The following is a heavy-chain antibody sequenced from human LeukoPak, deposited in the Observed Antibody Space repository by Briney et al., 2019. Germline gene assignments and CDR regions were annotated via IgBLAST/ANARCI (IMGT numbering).Heavy chain of an antibody. CDR2: ISAYNGNT. V-gene: IGHV1-18*01. Sequence: ASVKVSCKASGGTFSSYAISWVRQAPGQGLEWMGWISAYNGNTNYAQKLQGRVTMTTDTSTSTAYMELGSLRSDDTAVYYCAREGTAYYDFWSGYYTGIDYWGQGTLVTVSS. J-gene: IGHJ4*02. CDR1: GGTFSSYA. CDR3: AREGTAYYDFWSGYYTGIDY. D-gene: IGHD3-3*01.